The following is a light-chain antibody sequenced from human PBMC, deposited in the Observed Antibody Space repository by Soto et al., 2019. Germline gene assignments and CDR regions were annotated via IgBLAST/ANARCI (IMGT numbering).Light chain of an antibody. CDR3: QQLSRYPLT. V-gene: IGKV1-9*01. Sequence: IQLTQTQSFLSASVGDTVTITCRASQALSNYLAWYQQKPGKAPDLLIYSASTLQSGVPSRFSGSGSETEFSLTIRALQPEDFATYYCQQLSRYPLTFCGGTIVDI. J-gene: IGKJ4*01. CDR2: SAS. CDR1: QALSNY.